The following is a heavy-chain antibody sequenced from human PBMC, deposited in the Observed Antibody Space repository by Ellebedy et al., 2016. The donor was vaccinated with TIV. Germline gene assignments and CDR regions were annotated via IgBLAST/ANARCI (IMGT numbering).Heavy chain of an antibody. Sequence: SETLSLXXTVSGDSISSGSYYWSWVRQPAGKGLEWIGRISSGGTSYNPSLRSRVTMSVDTSKNQFSLRLTSVMAADAAVYYCARGHNWFDLWGQGTLVIVSS. CDR3: ARGHNWFDL. CDR2: ISSGGT. J-gene: IGHJ5*02. CDR1: GDSISSGSYY. V-gene: IGHV4-61*02.